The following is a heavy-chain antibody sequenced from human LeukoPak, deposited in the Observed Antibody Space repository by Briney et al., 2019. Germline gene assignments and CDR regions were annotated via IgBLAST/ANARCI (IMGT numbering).Heavy chain of an antibody. CDR2: ISYAGGT. CDR3: ARVGDTSGYFYYFDY. V-gene: IGHV4-59*08. CDR1: GGSISSFY. D-gene: IGHD3-22*01. Sequence: SETLSLTCAVSGGSISSFYWSWVRQPPGKGLEWVGYISYAGGTTYNPSLKGRVSMSIDTSKNQFSLRLTSVTAADTALYYCARVGDTSGYFYYFDYWGQGTLVSVSS. J-gene: IGHJ4*02.